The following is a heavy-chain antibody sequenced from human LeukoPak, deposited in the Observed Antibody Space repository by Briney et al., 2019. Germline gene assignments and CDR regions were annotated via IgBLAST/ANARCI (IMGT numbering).Heavy chain of an antibody. CDR3: AKTKTRFFDY. CDR1: GFTVKNYG. CDR2: INDIGSKT. V-gene: IGHV3-23*01. J-gene: IGHJ4*02. Sequence: GGSLRLSCEASGFTVKNYGITWVRQAPGKGLEWVSDINDIGSKTYYGGSMKGRVTVSRDNSKKAVYLQMNSLRAEDTAVYYCAKTKTRFFDYWGQGTLVTVSS. D-gene: IGHD3-16*01.